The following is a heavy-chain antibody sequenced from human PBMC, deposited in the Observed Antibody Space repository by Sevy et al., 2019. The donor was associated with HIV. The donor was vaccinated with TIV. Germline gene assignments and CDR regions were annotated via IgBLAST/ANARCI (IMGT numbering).Heavy chain of an antibody. CDR2: IYPDDSDT. J-gene: IGHJ5*02. CDR1: GYKFTDYW. D-gene: IGHD1-7*01. CDR3: ARRGSLELPARGWFDP. Sequence: GESLKISCRGSGYKFTDYWIGWVRQMPGKGLEWMGIIYPDDSDTRYSPSFQGQVTLLVDKSINTAYLQWTSLKASDTAMYYCARRGSLELPARGWFDPWGQGTLVTVSS. V-gene: IGHV5-51*01.